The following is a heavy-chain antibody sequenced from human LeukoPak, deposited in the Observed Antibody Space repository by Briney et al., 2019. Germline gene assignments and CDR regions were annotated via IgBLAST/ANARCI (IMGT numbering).Heavy chain of an antibody. CDR1: GYTCTSYY. V-gene: IGHV1-46*01. Sequence: ASVKVSCKASGYTCTSYYMHWVRQAPGQGPEWILIINPSGGSTSYAQKFQGRVTMTRDTSTSTVYMELSSLRSEDTAVYYCARASIVVPAAIFRLDYWGQGTLVTVSS. CDR3: ARASIVVPAAIFRLDY. D-gene: IGHD2-2*01. CDR2: INPSGGST. J-gene: IGHJ4*02.